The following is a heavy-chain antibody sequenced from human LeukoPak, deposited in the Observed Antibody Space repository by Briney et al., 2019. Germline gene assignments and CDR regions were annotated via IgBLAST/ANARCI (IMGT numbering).Heavy chain of an antibody. CDR2: IYTSGST. D-gene: IGHD3-10*01. CDR3: ARIYYGSGSPAGWFDP. J-gene: IGHJ5*02. CDR1: GGSISSYY. Sequence: PSESLSLTCTVSGGSISSYYWSWIRQPAGKGLEWIGRIYTSGSTNYNPSLKRRVTMSVDTSKNQFSLKLSSVTAADTAVYYCARIYYGSGSPAGWFDPWGQGTLVTVSS. V-gene: IGHV4-4*07.